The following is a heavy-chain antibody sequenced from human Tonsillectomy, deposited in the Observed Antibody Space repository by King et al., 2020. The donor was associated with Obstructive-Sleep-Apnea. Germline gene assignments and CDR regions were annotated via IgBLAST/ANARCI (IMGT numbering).Heavy chain of an antibody. D-gene: IGHD5-18*01. Sequence: VQLVESGGGVVQPGGSLRLSCAASGFTFSSYGMHWVRQAPGKGLEWVAFIRYDGSNKYYADSVKGRFTISRDNSKNTLYLQMNSLRAEDTAVYYCAKLVSSIADTAMFDYWGQGTLVTVSS. CDR1: GFTFSSYG. V-gene: IGHV3-30*02. CDR3: AKLVSSIADTAMFDY. CDR2: IRYDGSNK. J-gene: IGHJ4*02.